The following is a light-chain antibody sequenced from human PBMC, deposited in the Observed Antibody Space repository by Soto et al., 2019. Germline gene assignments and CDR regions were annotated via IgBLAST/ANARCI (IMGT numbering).Light chain of an antibody. CDR3: QQYNSYSRGT. V-gene: IGKV1-5*03. CDR2: TAS. Sequence: DIQMTQSPSTLSASVGDRVTIACRASQNIKNWLAWYQQKPGQVPKLLVYTASSLESGVPSRFGGSGSGTEFTLTISSLQPDDFATYYCQQYNSYSRGTFGQGTKVEIK. J-gene: IGKJ1*01. CDR1: QNIKNW.